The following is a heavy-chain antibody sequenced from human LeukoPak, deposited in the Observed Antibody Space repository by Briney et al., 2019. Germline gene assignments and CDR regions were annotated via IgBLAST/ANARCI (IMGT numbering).Heavy chain of an antibody. CDR1: GGSISSGGYY. J-gene: IGHJ6*03. D-gene: IGHD6-13*01. CDR2: INHSGST. Sequence: SETLSLTCTVSGGSISSGGYYWSWIRQPPGKGLEWIGEINHSGSTNYNPSLKSRVTISVDTSKNQFSLKLSSVTAADTAVYYCARGIAAAGNLYYYYYYMDVWGKGTTVTVSS. CDR3: ARGIAAAGNLYYYYYYMDV. V-gene: IGHV4-39*07.